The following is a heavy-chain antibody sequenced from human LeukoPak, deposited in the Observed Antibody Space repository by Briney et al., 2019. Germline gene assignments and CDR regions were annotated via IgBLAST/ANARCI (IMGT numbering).Heavy chain of an antibody. CDR3: ASVRIAAAGRPTGFFDY. CDR2: ISSSSSYI. Sequence: PGGSLRLSCAASGFTFSSYSMNWVRQAPGKGLEWVSSISSSSSYIYYADSLKGRFTISRDNAKNSLYLQMNSLRAEDTAVYYCASVRIAAAGRPTGFFDYWGQGTLVTVSS. V-gene: IGHV3-21*01. D-gene: IGHD6-13*01. J-gene: IGHJ4*02. CDR1: GFTFSSYS.